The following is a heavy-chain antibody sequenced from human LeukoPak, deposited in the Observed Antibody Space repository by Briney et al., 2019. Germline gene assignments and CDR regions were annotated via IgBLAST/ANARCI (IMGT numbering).Heavy chain of an antibody. J-gene: IGHJ4*02. D-gene: IGHD2-2*01. Sequence: SETLSLTCTVSGGSISSSSYYWGWIRQPPGKGLEWIGSIHYSGSTYYNPSLKSRVTISVDTSKNQFSLKLSSVTAADTAVYYCASVVPAASLDYWGQGTLVTVSS. CDR3: ASVVPAASLDY. CDR1: GGSISSSSYY. V-gene: IGHV4-39*01. CDR2: IHYSGST.